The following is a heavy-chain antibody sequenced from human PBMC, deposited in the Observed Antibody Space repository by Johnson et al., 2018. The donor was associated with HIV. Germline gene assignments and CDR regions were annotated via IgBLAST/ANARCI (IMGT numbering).Heavy chain of an antibody. D-gene: IGHD3-3*01. Sequence: DVQVVESGGGLVKPGGSLRLSCAASGFTFNNAWMSWVRQAPGKGLEWVGRIKSKTDGGTTDYTVPVKGRFTISRDDSKYTPYLQMNSLKTEDTAVYYCAKDLRVVNGVEDAFDVWGQGTLVTVSS. CDR3: AKDLRVVNGVEDAFDV. J-gene: IGHJ3*01. CDR2: IKSKTDGGTT. V-gene: IGHV3-15*01. CDR1: GFTFNNAW.